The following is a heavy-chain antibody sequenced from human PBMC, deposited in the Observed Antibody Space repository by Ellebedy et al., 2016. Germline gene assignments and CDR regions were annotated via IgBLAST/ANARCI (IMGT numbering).Heavy chain of an antibody. Sequence: GGSLRLXXAASGLTFRNYAMNWVRQAPGKGLEWVSSISGNGGDTYYADSVKGRFTISRDNSKNTVYMQMKSLRAEDTAVYYCAKFWFGETEWGQGTLVTVSS. D-gene: IGHD3-10*01. CDR2: ISGNGGDT. CDR3: AKFWFGETE. CDR1: GLTFRNYA. V-gene: IGHV3-23*01. J-gene: IGHJ4*02.